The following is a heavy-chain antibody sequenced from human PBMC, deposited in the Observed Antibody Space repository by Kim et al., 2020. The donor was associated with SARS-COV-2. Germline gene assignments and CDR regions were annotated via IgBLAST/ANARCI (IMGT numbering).Heavy chain of an antibody. CDR3: ARDDSSGYRYVSGGMDV. CDR2: IWYDGSNK. J-gene: IGHJ6*02. V-gene: IGHV3-33*01. CDR1: GFTFSSYG. D-gene: IGHD3-22*01. Sequence: GGSLRLSCAASGFTFSSYGMHWVRQAPGKGLEWVAVIWYDGSNKYYADSVKGRFTISRDNSKNTLYLQMNSLRAEDTAVYYCARDDSSGYRYVSGGMDVWGQGTTVTVSS.